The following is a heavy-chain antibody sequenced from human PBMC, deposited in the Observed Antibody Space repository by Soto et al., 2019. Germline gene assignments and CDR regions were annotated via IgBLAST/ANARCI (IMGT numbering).Heavy chain of an antibody. CDR1: GGTFSSYT. J-gene: IGHJ3*02. V-gene: IGHV1-69*08. Sequence: QVQLVQSGAEVKKPGSSEKVSCKASGGTFSSYTISWVRQAPGQGLEWLGRIIPILGIANYAQKFQGRVTINADKFTSTSDIELSSLGSEATAVYYCARDDDYGGNPGGYAFDIWGTGTMVTVSS. CDR3: ARDDDYGGNPGGYAFDI. CDR2: IIPILGIA. D-gene: IGHD4-17*01.